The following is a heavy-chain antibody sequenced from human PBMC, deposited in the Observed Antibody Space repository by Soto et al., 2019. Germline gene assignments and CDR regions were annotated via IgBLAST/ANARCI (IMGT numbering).Heavy chain of an antibody. CDR1: GYTFTSYD. Sequence: ASVKVSCKASGYTFTSYDINWGRQATGQGLEWMGWMNPNSGNTGYAQKFQGRVTMTRNTSISTAYMELSSLRSEDTAVYYCARGPLYYYYMDVWGKGTTVTVSS. V-gene: IGHV1-8*01. J-gene: IGHJ6*03. CDR2: MNPNSGNT. CDR3: ARGPLYYYYMDV.